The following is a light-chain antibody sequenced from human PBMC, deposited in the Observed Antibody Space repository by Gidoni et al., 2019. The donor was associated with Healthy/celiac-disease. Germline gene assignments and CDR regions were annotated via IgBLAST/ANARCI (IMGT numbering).Light chain of an antibody. CDR3: QSYDSSNHNWV. V-gene: IGLV6-57*02. CDR1: SGSIASNY. J-gene: IGLJ3*02. CDR2: EDN. Sequence: NFMLTQPHSVSESPGKTVTISCTGSSGSIASNYVQWYQQRPGSAPTTVIYEDNQRPSGCPERFSGSIDSSSNSASLTISGLKTEDEADYYCQSYDSSNHNWVFGGGTKLTVL.